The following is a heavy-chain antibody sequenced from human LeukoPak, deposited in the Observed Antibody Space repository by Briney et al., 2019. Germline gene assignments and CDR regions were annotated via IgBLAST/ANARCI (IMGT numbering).Heavy chain of an antibody. J-gene: IGHJ4*02. CDR1: GYTFTSYD. V-gene: IGHV1-8*01. D-gene: IGHD1-26*01. CDR3: ARVGSVGADFYFGY. Sequence: GASVKVSCKASGYTFTSYDINWVRQATGQGLEWMGWMNPNSGNTGYAQKFQGRVTMTRNTSISTAYMELSSLRSEDTAVYYCARVGSVGADFYFGYWGQGTLVTVSS. CDR2: MNPNSGNT.